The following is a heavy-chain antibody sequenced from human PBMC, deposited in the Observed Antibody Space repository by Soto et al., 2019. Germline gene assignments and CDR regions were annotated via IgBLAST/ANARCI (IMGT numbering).Heavy chain of an antibody. CDR2: MNPNSGNT. J-gene: IGHJ6*03. CDR1: GYTFPSYD. CDR3: ARCGYSCRKNYYHYMDV. D-gene: IGHD2-2*01. Sequence: ASVKVSCKASGYTFPSYDINWVRQATGQGLGWMGWMNPNSGNTGYAQKFQGRVTMTRNTSISTAYMELSSLRSEDTAVYYCARCGYSCRKNYYHYMDVWGKGTTVTVSS. V-gene: IGHV1-8*01.